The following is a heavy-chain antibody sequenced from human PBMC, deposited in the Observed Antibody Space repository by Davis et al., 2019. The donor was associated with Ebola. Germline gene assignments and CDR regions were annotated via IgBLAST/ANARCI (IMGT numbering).Heavy chain of an antibody. Sequence: AASVKVSCKASGGTFSSYAISWVRQAPGQGLEWMGGIIPIFGTANYAQKFQGRVTITADESTSTAYMELSSLRSEDTAVYYCARAGRITGTSWFDPWGQGTLVTVSS. CDR3: ARAGRITGTSWFDP. V-gene: IGHV1-69*13. J-gene: IGHJ5*02. CDR2: IIPIFGTA. D-gene: IGHD1-7*01. CDR1: GGTFSSYA.